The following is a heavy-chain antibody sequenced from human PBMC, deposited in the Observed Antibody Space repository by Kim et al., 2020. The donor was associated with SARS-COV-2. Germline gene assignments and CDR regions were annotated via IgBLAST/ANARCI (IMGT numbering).Heavy chain of an antibody. CDR3: AKLPEGFWSGPYYFDY. V-gene: IGHV3-23*01. Sequence: SVTGRFTTSRDNSKKTLYLHMNSLRAEDTALYYCAKLPEGFWSGPYYFDYWGQGTLVTVSS. D-gene: IGHD3-3*01. J-gene: IGHJ4*02.